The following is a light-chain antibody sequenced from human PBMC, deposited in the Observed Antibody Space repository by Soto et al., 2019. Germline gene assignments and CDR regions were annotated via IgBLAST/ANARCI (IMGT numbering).Light chain of an antibody. CDR1: QSISSW. CDR2: NAS. Sequence: DIQMTQSPSTLSASVGDRVTITCRASQSISSWLAWYQQKPWTAPKLLIYNASTLQSGVPSRFSGSGSGTEFTLTISSLQPDDSATYYCQQYNDNCPFRLGPTLEIK. J-gene: IGKJ1*01. V-gene: IGKV1-5*03. CDR3: QQYNDNCP.